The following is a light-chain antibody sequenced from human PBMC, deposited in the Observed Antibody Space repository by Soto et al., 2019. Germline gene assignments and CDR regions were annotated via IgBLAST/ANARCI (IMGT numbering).Light chain of an antibody. CDR2: DAS. V-gene: IGKV1-5*01. CDR3: QQYNIYSWT. J-gene: IGKJ1*01. CDR1: QSISSW. Sequence: DIQMTQSPSTLSASVGDRVTITCRASQSISSWLAWYQQKPGKAPKLLIYDASSLESGVPSRFSGGGSGTEFTLTFSSLQPDDFATYYCQQYNIYSWTFGQGTKVDIK.